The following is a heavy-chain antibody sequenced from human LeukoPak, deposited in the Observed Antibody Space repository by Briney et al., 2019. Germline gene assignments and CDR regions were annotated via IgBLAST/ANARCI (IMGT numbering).Heavy chain of an antibody. J-gene: IGHJ4*02. V-gene: IGHV4-59*12. Sequence: SETLSLTCTVSGGSISSYYWSWIRQPPGKGLEWIGYIYYSGSTNYNPSLKSRVTISVDTSKNQFSLKLSSVTAADTAVYYCARRGQLGMGYWGQGTLVTVSS. CDR2: IYYSGST. D-gene: IGHD7-27*01. CDR1: GGSISSYY. CDR3: ARRGQLGMGY.